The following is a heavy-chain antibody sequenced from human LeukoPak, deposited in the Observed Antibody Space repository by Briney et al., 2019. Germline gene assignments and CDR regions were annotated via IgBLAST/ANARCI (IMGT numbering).Heavy chain of an antibody. CDR2: IYYSGST. CDR3: ARHDYYGSGSLDY. D-gene: IGHD3-10*01. V-gene: IGHV4-39*01. J-gene: IGHJ4*02. CDR1: GGSISSSSYY. Sequence: PSETLSLTCTVSGGSISSSSYYWGWIRQPPGKGLEWIGSIYYSGSTYYNPSLKSRLTISVDTSKNQFSLKLSSVTAADTAVYYCARHDYYGSGSLDYWGQGTLVIVSS.